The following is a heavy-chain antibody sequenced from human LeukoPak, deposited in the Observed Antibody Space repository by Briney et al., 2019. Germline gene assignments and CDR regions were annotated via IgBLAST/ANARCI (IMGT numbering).Heavy chain of an antibody. CDR3: ARGLRVVAASYYYYGMDV. CDR1: GGSISSYY. CDR2: INHSGST. V-gene: IGHV4-34*01. J-gene: IGHJ6*02. Sequence: KPSETLSLTCTVSGGSISSYYWSWIRQTPGKGLEWIGEINHSGSTNYNPSLKSRVTISVDTSKNQFSLKLSSVTAADTAVYYCARGLRVVAASYYYYGMDVWGQGTTVTVSS. D-gene: IGHD2-15*01.